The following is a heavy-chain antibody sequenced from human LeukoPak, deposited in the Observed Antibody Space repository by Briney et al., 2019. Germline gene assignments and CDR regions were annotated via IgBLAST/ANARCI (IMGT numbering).Heavy chain of an antibody. CDR1: GFTFSSYS. CDR2: IKSKTDGGTT. V-gene: IGHV3-15*01. D-gene: IGHD1-26*01. J-gene: IGHJ4*02. Sequence: PGGSLRLSCVASGFTFSSYSMKWVRPAPGKGLEWVGRIKSKTDGGTTDYAAPVKGRFTISRDDSKNTLYLQMNSLKTEDTAVYYCTRIPKWEPPDDWGQGTLVTVSS. CDR3: TRIPKWEPPDD.